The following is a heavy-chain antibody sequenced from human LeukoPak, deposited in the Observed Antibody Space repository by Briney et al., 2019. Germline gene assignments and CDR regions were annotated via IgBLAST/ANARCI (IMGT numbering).Heavy chain of an antibody. D-gene: IGHD6-6*01. CDR3: AREGSSSSFDY. V-gene: IGHV4-59*01. CDR1: GGSISSYY. CDR2: IYYSGST. J-gene: IGHJ4*02. Sequence: RSSETLSLTCTVSGGSISSYYWSWIRQPPGKGLEWIGYIYYSGSTNYNPSLKSRVTISVDTSKNQFSLKLSSVTAADTAVYYCAREGSSSSFDYWGQGTLVTVSS.